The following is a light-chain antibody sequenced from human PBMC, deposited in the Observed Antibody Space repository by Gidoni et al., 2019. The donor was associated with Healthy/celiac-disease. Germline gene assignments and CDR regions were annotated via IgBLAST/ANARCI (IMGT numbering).Light chain of an antibody. J-gene: IGKJ1*01. CDR3: QQYGSSPWT. Sequence: EIVLTQSPGTLSLSPGERATLSCRASQRVSSSYLAWYQQKPGQAPRLLIYGASSRATGIPDRLRGRGSGTDFSITISRLEPEDLAVYYCQQYGSSPWTFGQXTKVEIK. CDR1: QRVSSSY. CDR2: GAS. V-gene: IGKV3-20*01.